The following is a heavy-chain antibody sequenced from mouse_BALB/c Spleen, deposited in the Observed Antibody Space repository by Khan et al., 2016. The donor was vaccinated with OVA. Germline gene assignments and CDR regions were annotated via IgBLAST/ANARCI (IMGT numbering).Heavy chain of an antibody. Sequence: QIQLVQSGPELKKPGETVKISCKASAYTFTNYGMNWVKQAPGKGLKWMGWINTYTGEPTYTDDFKGRFAFSLESSGSTAYLQLNNLKNEDLATYFCARGASYWYFDVWGAGTTVTVSS. CDR2: INTYTGEP. CDR1: AYTFTNYG. CDR3: ARGASYWYFDV. V-gene: IGHV9-1*02. J-gene: IGHJ1*01.